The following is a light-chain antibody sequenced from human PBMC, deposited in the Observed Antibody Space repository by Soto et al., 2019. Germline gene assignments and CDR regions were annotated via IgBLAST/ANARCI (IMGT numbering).Light chain of an antibody. CDR1: QSVSSH. Sequence: IVMTQSPATLSVSPGEGATVSCRASQSVSSHLAWYQHKPGQAPRLLIYDASNRATGIPARFSGSGSGTDFTLTISRLEPEDFAVYYCQQYGSSGTFGQGTKVDIK. J-gene: IGKJ1*01. CDR3: QQYGSSGT. V-gene: IGKV3-20*01. CDR2: DAS.